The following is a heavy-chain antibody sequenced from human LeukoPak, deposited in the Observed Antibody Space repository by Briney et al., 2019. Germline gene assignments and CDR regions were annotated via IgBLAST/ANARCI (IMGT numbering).Heavy chain of an antibody. CDR3: ARQMTTVTIFDY. V-gene: IGHV4-59*08. CDR2: IYYSGST. Sequence: SETLSLTCTVSGDSISSYYWSWIRQPPGKGLECIGYIYYSGSTNYNPSLKSRVTISVDTSKNQFSLKLSSVTAADTAVYYCARQMTTVTIFDYWGQGTLVTVSS. J-gene: IGHJ4*02. CDR1: GDSISSYY. D-gene: IGHD4-17*01.